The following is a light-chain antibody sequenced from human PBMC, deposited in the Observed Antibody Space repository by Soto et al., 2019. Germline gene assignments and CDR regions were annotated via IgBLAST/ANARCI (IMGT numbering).Light chain of an antibody. J-gene: IGLJ2*01. CDR1: SSDVGAYYF. CDR3: SSYGGSNNVV. Sequence: QSVLTQPPSASGSPGQSVTISCTGTSSDVGAYYFVSWYQQHPGKAPKLMIYEVTKRPSGVPDRFSGSKSGNTASLTVSGLQAEDEGDYYCSSYGGSNNVVFGGGTKVIVL. CDR2: EVT. V-gene: IGLV2-8*01.